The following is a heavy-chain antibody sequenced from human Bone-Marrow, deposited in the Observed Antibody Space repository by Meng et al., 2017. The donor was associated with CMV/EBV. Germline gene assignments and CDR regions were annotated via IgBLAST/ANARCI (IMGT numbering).Heavy chain of an antibody. Sequence: SVKVSCKASGGTFSNFAISWVRQAPGQGLEWMGGFIPMFATTNYAQKFQGRVTMTRDTSTSTVYMELSSLRSEDTAVYYCARVPILYYYYGMDVWGQGTTVTVSS. J-gene: IGHJ6*02. CDR3: ARVPILYYYYGMDV. D-gene: IGHD3-9*01. CDR1: GGTFSNFA. CDR2: FIPMFATT. V-gene: IGHV1-69*05.